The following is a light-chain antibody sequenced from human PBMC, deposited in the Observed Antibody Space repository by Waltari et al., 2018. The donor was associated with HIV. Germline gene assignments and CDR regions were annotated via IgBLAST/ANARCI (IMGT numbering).Light chain of an antibody. CDR1: ENINMY. Sequence: DIQMTQSPSSLSAVIGDTVTITCRASENINMYLNWYQQRPGMAPKVLLSGTSVLQVGVPSRFSGSRSGTDFTLTITSLQPEDAATYFCQQTYDMPLTFGGGTKV. V-gene: IGKV1-39*01. J-gene: IGKJ4*01. CDR2: GTS. CDR3: QQTYDMPLT.